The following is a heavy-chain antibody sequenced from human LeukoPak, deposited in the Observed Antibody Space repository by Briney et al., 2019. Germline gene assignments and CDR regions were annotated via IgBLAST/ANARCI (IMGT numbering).Heavy chain of an antibody. Sequence: ASVKVSCKASGYTFTSYGISWVRQAPGQGLEWMGWISAYNGNTNYAQKLQGRVTMTTDTSTSTAYMELRSLRSVDTAVYYCARDHGRWLQYYYFDYWGQGTLVTVSS. CDR2: ISAYNGNT. J-gene: IGHJ4*02. CDR1: GYTFTSYG. V-gene: IGHV1-18*01. CDR3: ARDHGRWLQYYYFDY. D-gene: IGHD5-24*01.